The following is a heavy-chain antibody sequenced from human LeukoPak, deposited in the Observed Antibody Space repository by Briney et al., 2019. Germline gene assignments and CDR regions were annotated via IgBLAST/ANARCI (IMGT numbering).Heavy chain of an antibody. Sequence: MPSETLSLTCTVSGGSISSHYWSWIRQPPGKGLEWIGYIYYSGSTNYNPSLKSRVTISVDTSKNQFSLKLNSVTAADTAVYYCARHYGPWGQGTLVTVSS. V-gene: IGHV4-59*08. CDR2: IYYSGST. CDR1: GGSISSHY. CDR3: ARHYGP. J-gene: IGHJ5*02. D-gene: IGHD3-10*01.